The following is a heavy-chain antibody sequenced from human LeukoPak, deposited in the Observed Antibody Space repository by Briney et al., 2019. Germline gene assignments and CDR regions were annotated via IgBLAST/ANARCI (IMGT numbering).Heavy chain of an antibody. V-gene: IGHV3-7*03. J-gene: IGHJ5*02. CDR3: TRENYVPDS. Sequence: GGSLRLSCVASVYIFSPYWMSWVRQTPWKGLEWVASISDGGWATYYVDSVRGRFTISRDDARNSLFLQMNGLRADDTAVYYCTRENYVPDSWGQGTLVTVSS. CDR2: ISDGGWAT. CDR1: VYIFSPYW. D-gene: IGHD3-10*02.